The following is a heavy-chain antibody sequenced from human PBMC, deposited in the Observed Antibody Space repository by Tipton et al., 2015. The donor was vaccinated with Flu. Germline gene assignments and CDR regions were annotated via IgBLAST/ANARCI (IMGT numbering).Heavy chain of an antibody. J-gene: IGHJ4*02. CDR2: IYYSGST. V-gene: IGHV4-61*01. Sequence: TLSLTCTVSGGSISSSSYYWSWIRQPPGKGLEWIGYIYYSGSTNYNPSLKSRVTISVDTSKNQFSLKLSSVTAADTAVYYCASYPYGDYDYWGQGTLVTVSS. CDR1: GGSISSSSYY. D-gene: IGHD4-17*01. CDR3: ASYPYGDYDY.